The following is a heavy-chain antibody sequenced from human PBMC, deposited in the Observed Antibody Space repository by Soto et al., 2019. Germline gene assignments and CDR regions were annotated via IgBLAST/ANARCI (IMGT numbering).Heavy chain of an antibody. CDR2: ISAYNGNT. Sequence: ASVKVSCKASGYTFTSYGISWVRQAPGQGLEWMGWISAYNGNTNYAQKLQGRVTMTTDTSTSTAYMELRSLRSDDTAVYYCARDTGYDILTGYYDYYYYMDVWGKGTTVTVSS. V-gene: IGHV1-18*01. CDR3: ARDTGYDILTGYYDYYYYMDV. J-gene: IGHJ6*03. D-gene: IGHD3-9*01. CDR1: GYTFTSYG.